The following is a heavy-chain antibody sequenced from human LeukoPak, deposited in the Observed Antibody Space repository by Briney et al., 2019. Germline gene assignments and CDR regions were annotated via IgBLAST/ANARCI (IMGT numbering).Heavy chain of an antibody. J-gene: IGHJ4*02. CDR2: IIPIFGTA. CDR1: GGTFSSYA. V-gene: IGHV1-69*05. CDR3: ARDTGYCSGGSCYSHLYFDY. Sequence: SVKVSCKASGGTFSSYAISWVRQAPGQGLEWMGRIIPIFGTANYAQKFQGRVTITTDESTSTAYVELSSLRSEDTAVYYCARDTGYCSGGSCYSHLYFDYWGQGTLVTVSS. D-gene: IGHD2-15*01.